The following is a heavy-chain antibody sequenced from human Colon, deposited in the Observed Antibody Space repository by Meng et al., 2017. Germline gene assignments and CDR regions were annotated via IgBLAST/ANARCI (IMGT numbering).Heavy chain of an antibody. J-gene: IGHJ4*02. V-gene: IGHV4-4*02. CDR3: AASSGWYRIDS. CDR1: GVSGTSGQF. D-gene: IGHD6-19*01. Sequence: QGQLQEAGPGRVQPSVTLSLPCGVSGVSGTSGQFWTWVRQPPGKGLEWIGEFHYTGPINYKPSLMSRVTISVDASRNQFSLRLTPVTAADTAVYYCAASSGWYRIDSWGQGTLVTVSS. CDR2: FHYTGPI.